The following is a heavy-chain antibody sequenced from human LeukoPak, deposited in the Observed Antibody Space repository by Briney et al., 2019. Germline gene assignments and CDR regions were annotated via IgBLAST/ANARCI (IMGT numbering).Heavy chain of an antibody. D-gene: IGHD2-15*01. V-gene: IGHV4-34*01. Sequence: NPSETLSLTCAVYGGSLSNYYWSWIRQPPGKWLEWIGEINHGGSTKYNPSLKSRVTISVDMSKNQFSLELSSVTAADTAVYYCARVPRYSSGGNCYSEYYFDYWGQGTLVTVSS. CDR3: ARVPRYSSGGNCYSEYYFDY. J-gene: IGHJ4*02. CDR2: INHGGST. CDR1: GGSLSNYY.